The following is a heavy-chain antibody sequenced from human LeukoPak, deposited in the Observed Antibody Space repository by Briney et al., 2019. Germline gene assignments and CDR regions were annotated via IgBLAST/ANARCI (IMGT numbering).Heavy chain of an antibody. CDR2: MNPNSGNT. CDR1: GYTFTSYD. V-gene: IGHV1-8*03. Sequence: ASVKVSCKASGYTFTSYDINWVRQATGQGLEWMGWMNPNSGNTGYAQKFQGRVTITRNTSISTAYMELSSLRAEDTAVYYCARGTYYDFWGGYPTYNWFDPWGQGTLVTVSS. J-gene: IGHJ5*02. CDR3: ARGTYYDFWGGYPTYNWFDP. D-gene: IGHD3-3*01.